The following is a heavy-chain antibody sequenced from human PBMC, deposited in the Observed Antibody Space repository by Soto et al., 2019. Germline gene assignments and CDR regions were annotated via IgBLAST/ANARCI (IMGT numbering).Heavy chain of an antibody. CDR1: GGSISSGGYY. D-gene: IGHD6-6*01. CDR3: ARDSGREYSSSSTFDY. Sequence: SETLSLTCTVSGGSISSGGYYWSWIRQHPGKGLEWIGYIYYSGSTYYNPSLKSRVTISVDTSKNQFSLKLSSVTAADTAVYYCARDSGREYSSSSTFDYWGQGTLVTVSS. J-gene: IGHJ4*02. CDR2: IYYSGST. V-gene: IGHV4-31*03.